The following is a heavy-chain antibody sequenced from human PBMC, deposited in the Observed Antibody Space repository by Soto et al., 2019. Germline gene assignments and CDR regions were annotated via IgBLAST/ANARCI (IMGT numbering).Heavy chain of an antibody. D-gene: IGHD3-22*01. V-gene: IGHV3-23*01. CDR2: ISGSPSST. CDR3: AKYFYDSRGALYAFEY. J-gene: IGHJ4*01. Sequence: PGEELSHSCASSGFTFITYAMSWVLQAPGQGLEWVSAISGSPSSTYYADSVKGRFTISRDNSKKTLFLQMNSLRAEDTAIYYCAKYFYDSRGALYAFEYWGHGSLVTVS. CDR1: GFTFITYA.